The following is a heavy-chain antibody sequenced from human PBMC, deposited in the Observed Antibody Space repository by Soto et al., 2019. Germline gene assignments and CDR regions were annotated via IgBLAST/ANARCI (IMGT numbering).Heavy chain of an antibody. D-gene: IGHD6-19*01. CDR2: MHISGST. CDR1: GGSINSAGHS. Sequence: QLQLQESGPGLVEPSQTLSLTCTVSGGSINSAGHSWGWVRQSPGKGLEWIGRMHISGSTEYNPSLKSRVSMSADTSVNQLSLTLRSVTAADTAIYYCAKVFNSGFYRPEGDYYFYGLDVWGRGTTVTVS. V-gene: IGHV4-61*02. CDR3: AKVFNSGFYRPEGDYYFYGLDV. J-gene: IGHJ6*02.